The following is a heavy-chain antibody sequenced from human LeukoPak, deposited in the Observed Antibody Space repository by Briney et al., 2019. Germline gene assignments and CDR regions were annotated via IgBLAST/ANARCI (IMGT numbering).Heavy chain of an antibody. D-gene: IGHD3-16*01. CDR3: ARRLRHRGAFDI. CDR2: INHSGST. J-gene: IGHJ3*02. Sequence: SETLSLTCAVYGGSFSGYYWSWIRQPPGKGLEWIGEINHSGSTNCNPSLKSRVTISVDTSKNQSSLKLSSVTAADTAVYYCARRLRHRGAFDIWGQGTMVTVSS. V-gene: IGHV4-34*01. CDR1: GGSFSGYY.